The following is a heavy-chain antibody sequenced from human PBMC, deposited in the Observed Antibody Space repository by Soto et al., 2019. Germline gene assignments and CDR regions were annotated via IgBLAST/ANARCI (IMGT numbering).Heavy chain of an antibody. V-gene: IGHV1-46*03. CDR1: GYTFSSYY. CDR2: INPSSGSA. Sequence: ASVKVSCKASGYTFSSYYIHWVRQAPGQGLERMGVINPSSGSASHAQKFQGRVTMTRDTSTSTVYLELSSLRSEDTAVYYCTSCSSTSCYFRSWGQGTLVTVSS. D-gene: IGHD2-2*01. J-gene: IGHJ5*02. CDR3: TSCSSTSCYFRS.